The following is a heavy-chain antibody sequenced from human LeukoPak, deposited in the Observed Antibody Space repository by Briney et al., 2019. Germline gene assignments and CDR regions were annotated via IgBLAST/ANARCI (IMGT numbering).Heavy chain of an antibody. D-gene: IGHD1-1*01. J-gene: IGHJ5*02. CDR3: ARESERGWFDP. Sequence: KVGESLKVSCAASGFTFSSYSMNWVRQAPGKGLEWVSSISSSSSYIYYADSVKGRFTISRDNAKNSLYLQMNSLRAEDTAVYYCARESERGWFDPWGQGTLVTVSS. V-gene: IGHV3-21*01. CDR1: GFTFSSYS. CDR2: ISSSSSYI.